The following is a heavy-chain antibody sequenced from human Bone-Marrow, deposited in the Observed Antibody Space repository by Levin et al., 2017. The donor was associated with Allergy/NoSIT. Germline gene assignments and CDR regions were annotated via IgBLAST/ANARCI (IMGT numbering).Heavy chain of an antibody. D-gene: IGHD2-2*01. CDR1: GFTFSSYA. CDR3: ARDHSESQLLFDL. V-gene: IGHV3-64*01. J-gene: IGHJ2*01. Sequence: QSGGSLRLSCAASGFTFSSYAMYWVRQAPGKGLEYVSSINSNGGSTFYANSVKGRFIISRDNSRDTLYLQMGSLRAEDMAVYYCARDHSESQLLFDLWGRGTLVTVSS. CDR2: INSNGGST.